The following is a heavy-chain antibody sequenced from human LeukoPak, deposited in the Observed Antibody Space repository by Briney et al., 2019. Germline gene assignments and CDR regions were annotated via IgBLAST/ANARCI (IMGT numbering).Heavy chain of an antibody. D-gene: IGHD6-19*01. J-gene: IGHJ4*02. CDR2: INPNSGGT. CDR3: ARDRDSSGWYYFDY. Sequence: ASVKVSCKASGYTFTGYYMHWVRQAPGQGLEWMEWINPNSGGTNYAQKFQGRVTMTRDTSISTAYMELSRLRSDDTAVYYCARDRDSSGWYYFDYWGQGTLVTVSS. V-gene: IGHV1-2*02. CDR1: GYTFTGYY.